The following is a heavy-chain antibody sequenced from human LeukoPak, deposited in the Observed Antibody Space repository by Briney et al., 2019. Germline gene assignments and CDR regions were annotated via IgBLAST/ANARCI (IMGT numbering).Heavy chain of an antibody. V-gene: IGHV4-61*08. Sequence: PSETLSLTCTVSGGSVSSGAYFWTWVRQPPGKGLEWIGHIHYSVTTNYNPSLKSRVTMSLDTSKDQFSLKLTSVTAADTAIYFCARWGTYWGQGILVTVSS. CDR3: ARWGTY. CDR2: IHYSVTT. CDR1: GGSVSSGAYF. D-gene: IGHD7-27*01. J-gene: IGHJ4*02.